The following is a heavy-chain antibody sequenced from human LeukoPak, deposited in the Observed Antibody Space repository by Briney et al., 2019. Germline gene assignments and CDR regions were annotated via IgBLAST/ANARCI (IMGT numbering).Heavy chain of an antibody. J-gene: IGHJ6*03. D-gene: IGHD6-13*01. V-gene: IGHV4-59*12. CDR3: ARRPVYSSSWSSYYYYYYMDV. CDR2: IYYSGST. CDR1: GGSISSYY. Sequence: SETLSLTCTVSGGSISSYYWSWIRQPPGKGLEWIGYIYYSGSTNYNPSLKSRVTISVDTSKNQFSLKLSSVTAADTAVYYCARRPVYSSSWSSYYYYYYMDVWGKGTTVTISS.